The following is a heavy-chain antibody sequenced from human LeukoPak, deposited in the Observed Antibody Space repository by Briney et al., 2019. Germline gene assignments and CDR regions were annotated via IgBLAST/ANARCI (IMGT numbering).Heavy chain of an antibody. D-gene: IGHD3-9*01. CDR1: GYTFTSYG. J-gene: IGHJ6*02. CDR2: ISAYNGNT. Sequence: ASVKVSCKASGYTFTSYGISWVRQAPGQGLEWMGWISAYNGNTNYAQKLQGRVTMTTDTSTSTAYMELRSLRSDDTAVYYCARDKDDILTGYTPSDYYYGMDVWGQGTTVTVSS. V-gene: IGHV1-18*01. CDR3: ARDKDDILTGYTPSDYYYGMDV.